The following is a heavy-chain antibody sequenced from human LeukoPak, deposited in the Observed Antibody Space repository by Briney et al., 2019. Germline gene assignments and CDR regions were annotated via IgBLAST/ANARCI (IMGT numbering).Heavy chain of an antibody. Sequence: AGGSLRLSCAASGFTFSSYSMNWVRQAPGKGLEWVSSISSSSSYIYYADSVKGRFTISRDNAKNSLYLQMNSLRAEDTAVYYCARDIWVPYPHPITAAGTGADYWGQGTLVTVSS. V-gene: IGHV3-21*01. CDR3: ARDIWVPYPHPITAAGTGADY. D-gene: IGHD6-13*01. CDR1: GFTFSSYS. J-gene: IGHJ4*02. CDR2: ISSSSSYI.